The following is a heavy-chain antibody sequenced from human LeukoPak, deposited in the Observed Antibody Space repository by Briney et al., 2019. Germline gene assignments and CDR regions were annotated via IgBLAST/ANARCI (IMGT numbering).Heavy chain of an antibody. CDR1: GGSISSSSYD. J-gene: IGHJ5*02. Sequence: PSQTLSLTCTVSGGSISSSSYDWGWIRQPPGKGLEWIGSIYYSGSTYYNPSLKSRVTISVDTSKNQCSLKLSSVTAADTAVYYCARRIAVAASTWFDPWGQGALVTVSS. CDR3: ARRIAVAASTWFDP. CDR2: IYYSGST. V-gene: IGHV4-39*01. D-gene: IGHD6-19*01.